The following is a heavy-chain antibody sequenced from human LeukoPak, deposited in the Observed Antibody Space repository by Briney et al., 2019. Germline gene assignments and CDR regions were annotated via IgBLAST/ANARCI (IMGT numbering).Heavy chain of an antibody. CDR3: ARGGYCSGGSCYPYDAFDI. Sequence: SQTLSLTCTVSGGSISSGGYYWSWIRQPPGKGLEWIGYIYHSGSTYYNPSLKSRVTISVDTSKNEFSLKLSSATATDTAVYYCARGGYCSGGSCYPYDAFDIWGQGTMVTVSS. CDR2: IYHSGST. V-gene: IGHV4-30-2*01. CDR1: GGSISSGGYY. D-gene: IGHD2-15*01. J-gene: IGHJ3*02.